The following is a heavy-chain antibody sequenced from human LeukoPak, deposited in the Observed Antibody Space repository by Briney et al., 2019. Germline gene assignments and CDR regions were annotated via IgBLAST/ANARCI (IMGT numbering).Heavy chain of an antibody. V-gene: IGHV3-74*01. J-gene: IGHJ4*02. D-gene: IGHD6-19*01. Sequence: GGSLRLSCAASGFTFSGYWMLWVRQAPGKGPVWVSRIDNDGSSTTYAESVKGRFTISRDNAKNTLYLQMSSLRGEDTAVYYCARLAVAGTSPLGYWGQGTLVTVSS. CDR1: GFTFSGYW. CDR2: IDNDGSST. CDR3: ARLAVAGTSPLGY.